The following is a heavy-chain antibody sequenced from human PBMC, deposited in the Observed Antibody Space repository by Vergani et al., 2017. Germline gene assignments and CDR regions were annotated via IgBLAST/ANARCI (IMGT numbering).Heavy chain of an antibody. Sequence: EVQLVESGGGLVQPGGSLRLSCAASGFTFSSYWMHWVRQAPGKGLVWVSRINSDGSSTSYADSVKGRFTISRDNAKNTLYLQMNSLRAEDTAVYYCARAPAYCGGDCYADPNGYFDLWGRGTLVTVSS. CDR3: ARAPAYCGGDCYADPNGYFDL. CDR1: GFTFSSYW. CDR2: INSDGSST. J-gene: IGHJ2*01. V-gene: IGHV3-74*01. D-gene: IGHD2-21*02.